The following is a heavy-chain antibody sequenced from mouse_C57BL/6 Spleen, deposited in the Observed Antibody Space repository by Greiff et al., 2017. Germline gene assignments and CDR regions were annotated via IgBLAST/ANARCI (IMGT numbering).Heavy chain of an antibody. D-gene: IGHD2-3*01. CDR2: IYPGDGDT. V-gene: IGHV1-82*01. CDR1: GYAFSSSW. J-gene: IGHJ2*01. Sequence: QVQLQQSGPELVKPGASVKISCKASGYAFSSSWMNWVKQRPGKGLEWIGRIYPGDGDTNYNGKFKGKATLTADKSSSTAYMQLSSLTSEDSAVYFCARGGTGWDYWGQGTTLTVSS. CDR3: ARGGTGWDY.